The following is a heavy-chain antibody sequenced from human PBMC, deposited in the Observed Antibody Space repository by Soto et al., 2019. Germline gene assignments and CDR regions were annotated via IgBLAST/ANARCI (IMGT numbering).Heavy chain of an antibody. Sequence: SETLSLTCTVSGGSISSYYWSWIRQPPGKGLEWIGDIYYSGSTNYNPSLKSRVTISVDTSKNQFSLKLSSVTAADTAVYSCARGDSGYDYYYYYMDVWGKGTPVTVSS. D-gene: IGHD5-12*01. J-gene: IGHJ6*03. CDR3: ARGDSGYDYYYYYMDV. V-gene: IGHV4-59*01. CDR1: GGSISSYY. CDR2: IYYSGST.